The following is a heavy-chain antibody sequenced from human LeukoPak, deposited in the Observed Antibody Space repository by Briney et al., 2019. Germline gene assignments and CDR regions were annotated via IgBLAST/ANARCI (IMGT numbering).Heavy chain of an antibody. CDR3: ASQVYGSGPFDP. D-gene: IGHD3-10*01. V-gene: IGHV3-66*04. Sequence: GGSLRLSCAASGFTFSSYAMSWVRQAPRKGLEWVSVIYSGGSTYYADSVKGRFTISRDNSKNTLYLQMNSLRAEDTAVYYCASQVYGSGPFDPWGQGTLVTVSS. CDR2: IYSGGST. CDR1: GFTFSSYA. J-gene: IGHJ5*02.